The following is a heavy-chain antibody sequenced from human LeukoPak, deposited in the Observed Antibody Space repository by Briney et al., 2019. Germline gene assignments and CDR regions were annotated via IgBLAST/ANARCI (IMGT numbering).Heavy chain of an antibody. Sequence: GGSLRLSCAASGFTFDDYGMSWVRQAPGKGLEWVSTISGSSGSTYSADSVKGRVTISRDNSKNTLYLQMKSLRAEDTAVYYXXKDGVGATNFDYWGQGTLVTVSS. CDR2: ISGSSGST. D-gene: IGHD1-26*01. J-gene: IGHJ4*02. CDR1: GFTFDDYG. V-gene: IGHV3-23*01. CDR3: XKDGVGATNFDY.